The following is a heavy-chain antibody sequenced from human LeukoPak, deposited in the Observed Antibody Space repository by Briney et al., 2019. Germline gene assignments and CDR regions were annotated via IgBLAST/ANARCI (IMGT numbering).Heavy chain of an antibody. CDR2: ISVYNGNT. V-gene: IGHV1-18*01. CDR1: GYTFTSYG. Sequence: GASVNVSCTASGYTFTSYGFSWVRQAPGQGLEWMGWISVYNGNTNYAQKLQGRVAMTTDTSTSTAYMQLRSLRSDDTAVYYCARDHSSSGQLFDYWGQGTLVTVSS. CDR3: ARDHSSSGQLFDY. D-gene: IGHD6-13*01. J-gene: IGHJ4*02.